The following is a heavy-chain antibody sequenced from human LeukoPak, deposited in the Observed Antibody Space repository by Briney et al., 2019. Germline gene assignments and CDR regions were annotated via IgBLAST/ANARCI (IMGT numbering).Heavy chain of an antibody. CDR1: GYSFTSYW. CDR3: AKDPSFRPGYFDY. CDR2: IRYDGSNK. Sequence: GESLKISCKGSGYSFTSYWIGWVRQAPGKGLEWVAFIRYDGSNKYYADSVKGRFTISRDNSKNTLYLQMNSLRAEDTAVYYCAKDPSFRPGYFDYWGQGTLVTVSS. V-gene: IGHV3-30*02. J-gene: IGHJ4*02.